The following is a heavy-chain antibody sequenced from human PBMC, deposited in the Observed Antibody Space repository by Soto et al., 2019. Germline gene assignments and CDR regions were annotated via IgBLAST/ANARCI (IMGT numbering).Heavy chain of an antibody. CDR1: GFTFSSYS. CDR2: ISGSSSTI. V-gene: IGHV3-48*01. Sequence: PGGSLRLSCAASGFTFSSYSMNWVRQAPGKGLEWVSYISGSSSTIYYADSVKGRFTISRDNAKNSLYLQMNSLRAEDTAVYYCARDGSSLEKLYRDVYYYYYMDVWGKGTTVTVSS. J-gene: IGHJ6*03. D-gene: IGHD3-10*01. CDR3: ARDGSSLEKLYRDVYYYYYMDV.